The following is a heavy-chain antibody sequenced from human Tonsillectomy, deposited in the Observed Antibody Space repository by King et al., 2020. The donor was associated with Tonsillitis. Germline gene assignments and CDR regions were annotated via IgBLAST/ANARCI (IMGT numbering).Heavy chain of an antibody. V-gene: IGHV4-39*01. CDR2: IYYSGST. CDR3: ARLNSGSYYGRHAFDI. Sequence: QLQESGPGLVKPSETLSLTCTVSGGSISSSSYYWGWIRQPPGKGLEWIGSIYYSGSTYYNPSLKSRVTLSVDTSKNPFSLKLSSVTAADTAVYYCARLNSGSYYGRHAFDIWGQGTMVTVSS. J-gene: IGHJ3*02. CDR1: GGSISSSSYY. D-gene: IGHD1-26*01.